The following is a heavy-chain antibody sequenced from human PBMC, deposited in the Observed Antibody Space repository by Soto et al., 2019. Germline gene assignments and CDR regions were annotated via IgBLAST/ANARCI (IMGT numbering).Heavy chain of an antibody. D-gene: IGHD3-10*01. Sequence: HPAGCLGVSSASSGVSFNNYGMTGVRQDPGKGLECVAVISYDGSNKYYADSVKGRFTISRDNSKNTLYLQMNSLRAEDTAVYYCAKDLRGITMALKYYYYGLDVCGRGTTVTGSS. CDR1: GVSFNNYG. V-gene: IGHV3-30*18. CDR2: ISYDGSNK. J-gene: IGHJ6*02. CDR3: AKDLRGITMALKYYYYGLDV.